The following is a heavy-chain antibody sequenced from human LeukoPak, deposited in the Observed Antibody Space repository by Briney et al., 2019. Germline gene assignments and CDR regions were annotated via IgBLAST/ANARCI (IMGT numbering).Heavy chain of an antibody. D-gene: IGHD5-18*01. CDR3: ARADTATIPMVY. CDR2: INPNSGVT. J-gene: IGHJ4*02. V-gene: IGHV1-2*02. CDR1: GYTFTGYY. Sequence: ASVKVSCKASGYTFTGYYIHWGRQAPGQGLEWMGWINPNSGVTNYAQKFQGRVTMTRDTSISTAYMELSRLRSDDTAVYYCARADTATIPMVYWGQGTLVTVSS.